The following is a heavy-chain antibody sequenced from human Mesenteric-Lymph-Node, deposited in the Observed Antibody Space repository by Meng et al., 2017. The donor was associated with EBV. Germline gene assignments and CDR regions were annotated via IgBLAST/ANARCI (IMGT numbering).Heavy chain of an antibody. Sequence: QITSKESAPPLVSPXXTLTLACTVXWFSLSTSLVAVGWVRQPPGQALEWLALIYGDDDKFYSPSLRSRLTITKDTSKNQVVLTMADMDPVDTATYYCAHSLVYCDGGNCYSYSDYWCQGSMVTVSS. J-gene: IGHJ4*02. D-gene: IGHD2-21*02. CDR2: IYGDDDK. CDR1: WFSLSTSLVA. CDR3: AHSLVYCDGGNCYSYSDY. V-gene: IGHV2-5*02.